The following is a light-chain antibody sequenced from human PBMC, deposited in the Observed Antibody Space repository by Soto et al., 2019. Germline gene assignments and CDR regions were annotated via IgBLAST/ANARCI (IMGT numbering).Light chain of an antibody. CDR2: DAS. V-gene: IGKV1-5*01. J-gene: IGKJ5*01. Sequence: DIQMTQSPSTLFASVGDSVTITCRASRSISSSLAWYQQKPGKAPKLLIYDASSLESGVPSRFSGSGSGTEFTLTISSLQPDDFASYYCQQYNSYSPITFGQGTRLEIK. CDR1: RSISSS. CDR3: QQYNSYSPIT.